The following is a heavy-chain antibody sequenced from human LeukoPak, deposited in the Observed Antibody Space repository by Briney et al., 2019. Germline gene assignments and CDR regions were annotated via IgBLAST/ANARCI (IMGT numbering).Heavy chain of an antibody. J-gene: IGHJ4*02. CDR1: GXTFSSYE. Sequence: PGGSLRLSCAASGXTFSSYEMNWVRQAPGKGLEWVSYISSGGSTIYYADSVKGRFTISRDNAKNSLYLQMNSLRAEDTAVYYCARVRDGSQDYWGQGTLVTVSS. CDR3: ARVRDGSQDY. D-gene: IGHD5-24*01. V-gene: IGHV3-48*03. CDR2: ISSGGSTI.